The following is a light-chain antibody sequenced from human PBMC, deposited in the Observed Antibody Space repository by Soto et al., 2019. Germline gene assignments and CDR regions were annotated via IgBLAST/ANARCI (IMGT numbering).Light chain of an antibody. CDR2: EVS. Sequence: QSALTQPASVSGSPGQSITISCTGTSSDIGSYNYVSWNQQHPGKAPKLIIYEVSDRPSGVSNRFSGSKSGNTASLTISGLQAEDEADYYCSSYTRSSTYVFGNGTTVTVL. CDR3: SSYTRSSTYV. V-gene: IGLV2-14*01. CDR1: SSDIGSYNY. J-gene: IGLJ1*01.